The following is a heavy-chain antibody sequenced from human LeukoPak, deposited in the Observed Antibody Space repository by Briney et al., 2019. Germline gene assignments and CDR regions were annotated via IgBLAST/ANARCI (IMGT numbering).Heavy chain of an antibody. D-gene: IGHD2-2*01. CDR1: GYTFTGYY. J-gene: IGHJ4*02. CDR2: INPNSGGT. V-gene: IGHV1-2*02. CDR3: ARFWGYCSSTCCYDSY. Sequence: ASVKVSCKASGYTFTGYYMHWVRQAPGQGLEWMGWINPNSGGTNYQGRVTMTRDTSISTAYMELSRLRSDDTAVYYCARFWGYCSSTCCYDSYWGQGTLVTVSS.